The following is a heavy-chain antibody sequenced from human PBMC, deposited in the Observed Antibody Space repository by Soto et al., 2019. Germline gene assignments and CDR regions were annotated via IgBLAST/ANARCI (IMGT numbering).Heavy chain of an antibody. CDR3: AKERADGGLPPNGMDV. CDR2: ISGSGIT. D-gene: IGHD3-16*01. J-gene: IGHJ6*02. V-gene: IGHV3-23*01. CDR1: GFTFSSYS. Sequence: GGSLRLSCSRAGFTFSSYSMNWFRQPPGKGLEWVSSISGSGITCDADSVKGLFTLSRDNSNNALYLQMNVPRADDTVIYYCAKERADGGLPPNGMDVWGQGTTVTVSS.